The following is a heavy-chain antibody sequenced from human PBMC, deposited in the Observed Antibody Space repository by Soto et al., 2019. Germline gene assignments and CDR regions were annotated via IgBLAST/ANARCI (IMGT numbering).Heavy chain of an antibody. CDR1: GFTFSNAW. Sequence: GGSLRLSCAASGFTFSNAWMNWVRQAPGKGLEWVGRIKSKTDGGTTDYAAPVKGRFTISRDDSKNTLYLQMNSLKTEDTAVYYCTTDIRYFDWLLEADAAFDIWGQGTMVTVSS. J-gene: IGHJ3*02. V-gene: IGHV3-15*07. D-gene: IGHD3-9*01. CDR2: IKSKTDGGTT. CDR3: TTDIRYFDWLLEADAAFDI.